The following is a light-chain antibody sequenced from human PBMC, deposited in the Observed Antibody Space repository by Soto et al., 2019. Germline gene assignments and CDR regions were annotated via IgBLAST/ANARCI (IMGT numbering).Light chain of an antibody. J-gene: IGLJ2*01. Sequence: QSVLTQPPSVSGSPGQSVTISCTGTSSDVGDYNYVSWYQHQPDKAPKLMIYEVTKRPSWVPDRFSGSKSGNTASLTVSGLQAEDEADYYCSSYAGSNNFGVFGGGTKLTVL. CDR3: SSYAGSNNFGV. CDR1: SSDVGDYNY. CDR2: EVT. V-gene: IGLV2-8*01.